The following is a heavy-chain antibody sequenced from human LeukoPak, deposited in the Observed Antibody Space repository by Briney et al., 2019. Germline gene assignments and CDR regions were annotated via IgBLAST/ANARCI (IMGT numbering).Heavy chain of an antibody. CDR1: GFTFSSYG. V-gene: IGHV3-30*18. CDR2: ISYDGSNE. D-gene: IGHD6-13*01. CDR3: AKDKGPIAAAHYYYGMDV. Sequence: GRSLRLSWAASGFTFSSYGMHWVRQAPGKRLEWVAVISYDGSNEYYADSVKGRFTISRDNSKNTLYLQMNSLRAEDTAVYYCAKDKGPIAAAHYYYGMDVWGKGTTVTVSS. J-gene: IGHJ6*04.